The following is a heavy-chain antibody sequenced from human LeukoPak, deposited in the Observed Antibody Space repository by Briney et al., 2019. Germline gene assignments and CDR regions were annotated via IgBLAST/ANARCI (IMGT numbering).Heavy chain of an antibody. J-gene: IGHJ4*02. D-gene: IGHD6-19*01. V-gene: IGHV4-59*01. CDR3: THLSSGWIFDY. CDR1: GGSISSYY. Sequence: SETLSLTCTVSGGSISSYYWSWIRQPPGKGLEWIGYIYYSGSTNYNPSLKSRVTISVDTSKNQFSLKLSSVTAADTAVYYCTHLSSGWIFDYWGQGTLVTVSS. CDR2: IYYSGST.